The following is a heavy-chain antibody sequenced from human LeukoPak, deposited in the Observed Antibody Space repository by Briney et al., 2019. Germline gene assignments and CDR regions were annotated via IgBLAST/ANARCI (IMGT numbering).Heavy chain of an antibody. CDR2: INPNSGGT. V-gene: IGHV1-2*06. Sequence: GASVKVSCKASRYTFTGYYMHWVRQAPGQGLEWMGRINPNSGGTNYAQKFQGRVTMTRDTSISTAYMELSRLRSDDTAVYYCARDRGLPVATIAALDYWGQGTLVTVSS. CDR3: ARDRGLPVATIAALDY. CDR1: RYTFTGYY. D-gene: IGHD5-12*01. J-gene: IGHJ4*02.